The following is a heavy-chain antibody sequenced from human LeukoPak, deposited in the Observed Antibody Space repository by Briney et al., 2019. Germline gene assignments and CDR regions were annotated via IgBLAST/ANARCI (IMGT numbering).Heavy chain of an antibody. J-gene: IGHJ4*02. D-gene: IGHD2-15*01. CDR3: ARDFFHGHCSGLTCFLLDS. CDR1: GYTFTSYG. V-gene: IGHV1-18*01. Sequence: ASGKVSCKASGYTFTSYGITWVRQAPGQGLEWMGWISAHYGNTNYAQEFQGRLTMTTDTSTNTAYMELRSIRPDDTAVYFCARDFFHGHCSGLTCFLLDSWGQGSLVTVSS. CDR2: ISAHYGNT.